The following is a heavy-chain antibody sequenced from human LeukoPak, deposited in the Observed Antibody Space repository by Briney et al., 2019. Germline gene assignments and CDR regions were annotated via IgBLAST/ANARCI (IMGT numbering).Heavy chain of an antibody. CDR3: TKAIGPWKLINSIDY. CDR2: ITWDGDTT. J-gene: IGHJ4*02. Sequence: GGFLRLSCAAFELTFEEYATDWVRQPPGKGLGWVSGITWDGDTTNYADYVKGRSTISRHNSKTSLYVQMSRLRPEDTASYYCTKAIGPWKLINSIDYWGQGTLVAVSS. V-gene: IGHV3-43D*04. D-gene: IGHD2-15*01. CDR1: ELTFEEYA.